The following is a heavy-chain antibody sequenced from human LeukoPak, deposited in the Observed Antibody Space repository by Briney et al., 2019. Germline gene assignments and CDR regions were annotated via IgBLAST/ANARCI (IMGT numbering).Heavy chain of an antibody. J-gene: IGHJ6*03. Sequence: GGSLRLSCAASGFTFSSYAMSWVRQAPGKGLEWVSAVSGSGGGTYYADSVKGRFTISRDNSKNTMYLQMNSLRAEDTAVYYCARDIGYTSSFSLDYMDVWGKGTTVTVSS. CDR2: VSGSGGGT. V-gene: IGHV3-23*01. CDR1: GFTFSSYA. CDR3: ARDIGYTSSFSLDYMDV. D-gene: IGHD6-6*01.